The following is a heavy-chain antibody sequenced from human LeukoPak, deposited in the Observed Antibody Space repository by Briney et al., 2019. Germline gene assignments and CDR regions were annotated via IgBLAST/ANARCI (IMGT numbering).Heavy chain of an antibody. CDR3: TSSTGFGKYFDY. J-gene: IGHJ4*02. Sequence: GGSLRLSCAASGFTFSSYAMHWVRQAPGKGLEWLSYISSSRTTYYADSVKGRFTTSRDNAKNSVYLQVNSLRAEDTAVYYCTSSTGFGKYFDYWGQGSLVTVSS. D-gene: IGHD6-6*01. CDR1: GFTFSSYA. CDR2: ISSSRTT. V-gene: IGHV3-48*04.